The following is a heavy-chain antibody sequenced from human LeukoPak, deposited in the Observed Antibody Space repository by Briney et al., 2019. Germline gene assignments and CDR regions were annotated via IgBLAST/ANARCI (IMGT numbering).Heavy chain of an antibody. D-gene: IGHD5-18*01. J-gene: IGHJ4*02. CDR1: GGTFSSYA. CDR2: IIPIFGTA. CDR3: AGRVRGYSYGYHY. Sequence: ASVKVSCKASGGTFSSYAISWVRQAPGQGLEWMGGIIPIFGTANYAQKFQGRVTITADESTSTAYMELSSLRSEDTAVYYCAGRVRGYSYGYHYWGQGTLVTVSS. V-gene: IGHV1-69*13.